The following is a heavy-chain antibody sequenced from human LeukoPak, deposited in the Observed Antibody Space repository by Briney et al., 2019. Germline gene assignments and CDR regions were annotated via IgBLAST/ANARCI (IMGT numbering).Heavy chain of an antibody. V-gene: IGHV3-30*03. Sequence: GGSLRLSCAASGFSFRNFWMHWVRQAPGKGLEWVAVISYDGSNKYYADSVKGRFTISRDNSKNTLYLQMNSLRAEDTAVYYCARATGLVITADAFDIWGQGTMVTVSS. D-gene: IGHD3-22*01. CDR2: ISYDGSNK. J-gene: IGHJ3*02. CDR3: ARATGLVITADAFDI. CDR1: GFSFRNFW.